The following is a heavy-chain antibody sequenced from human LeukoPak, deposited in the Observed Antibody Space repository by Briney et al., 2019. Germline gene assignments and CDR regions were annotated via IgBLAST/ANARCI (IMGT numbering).Heavy chain of an antibody. D-gene: IGHD2-15*01. CDR1: GFTFSSYA. CDR3: AKEWVVAASRRGINWFDP. J-gene: IGHJ5*02. Sequence: GGSLRLSCAASGFTFSSYAMSWVRQAPGKGLEWVSAISGSGGSTYYADSVKGRFTISRDNSKNTLYLQMNSLRAEDTAVYYCAKEWVVAASRRGINWFDPWGQGTLVTVSS. CDR2: ISGSGGST. V-gene: IGHV3-23*01.